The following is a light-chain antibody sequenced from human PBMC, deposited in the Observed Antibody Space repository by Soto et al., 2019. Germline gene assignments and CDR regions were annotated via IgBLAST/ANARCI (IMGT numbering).Light chain of an antibody. V-gene: IGKV3-20*01. Sequence: EIVLTQSPATLSLSPGERAALSCGASQSDNNNFLAWYQQILGQAPRLLIYGASSRASGIPARFSGSGSGTDFTLTISILEPEDFAVYYCQQYGDSPSTFGQGTKLQIK. CDR3: QQYGDSPST. CDR2: GAS. CDR1: QSDNNNF. J-gene: IGKJ2*01.